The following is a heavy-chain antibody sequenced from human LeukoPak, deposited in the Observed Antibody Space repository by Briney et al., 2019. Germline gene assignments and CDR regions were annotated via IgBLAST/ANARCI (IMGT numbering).Heavy chain of an antibody. CDR1: GFTFISYD. Sequence: GGSLRLSCAAAGFTFISYDFQWVRQDPRRGLVWVAVILYDGSNTYYDPSVKGRFTISRDNSKNTLYLQMNSLRAEDTAVYYCARVQSDYGYYYYSIDLWGQGTTVTVSS. V-gene: IGHV3-30-3*01. D-gene: IGHD4-17*01. CDR2: ILYDGSNT. CDR3: ARVQSDYGYYYYSIDL. J-gene: IGHJ6*02.